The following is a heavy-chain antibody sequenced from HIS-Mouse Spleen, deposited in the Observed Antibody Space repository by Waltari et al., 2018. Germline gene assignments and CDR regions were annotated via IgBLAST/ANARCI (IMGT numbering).Heavy chain of an antibody. CDR2: IYYSGST. Sequence: QLQLQESAPGLVKPSETLSLTCTVSGGSISSSSYYWGWIRQPPGKGLEWIGSIYYSGSTYYNPSLKSRVTISVDTSKNQFSLKLSSVTAADTAVYYCARRRFHLFDYWGQGTLVTVSS. CDR1: GGSISSSSYY. D-gene: IGHD3-3*01. V-gene: IGHV4-39*01. CDR3: ARRRFHLFDY. J-gene: IGHJ4*02.